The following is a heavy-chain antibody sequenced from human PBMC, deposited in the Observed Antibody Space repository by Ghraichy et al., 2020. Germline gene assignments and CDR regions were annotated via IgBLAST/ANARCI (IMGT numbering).Heavy chain of an antibody. V-gene: IGHV4-59*01. CDR2: IYYSGST. J-gene: IGHJ4*02. CDR1: GGSISSYY. Sequence: SETLSLTCTVSGGSISSYYWSWIRQPPGKGLEWIGDIYYSGSTNYNPSLKSRVTISVDTAKNKFSLKLTYVTAADTAVYYCARYVSSSGCVDYWGQGTLVTVSS. D-gene: IGHD6-19*01. CDR3: ARYVSSSGCVDY.